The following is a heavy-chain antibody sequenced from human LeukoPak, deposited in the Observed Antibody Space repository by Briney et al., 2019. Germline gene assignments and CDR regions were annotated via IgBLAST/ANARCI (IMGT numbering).Heavy chain of an antibody. CDR1: GFTFSSYG. V-gene: IGHV3-33*01. Sequence: GRSLRLSCAASGFTFSSYGMHWVRQAPGRGLEWGAVIWYDGSNKYYADSVKGRFTISRDNSKNTLYLQMNSLRAEDTAVYYCAREVTVTRTLDYWGQGTLVTVST. CDR2: IWYDGSNK. CDR3: AREVTVTRTLDY. J-gene: IGHJ4*02. D-gene: IGHD4-17*01.